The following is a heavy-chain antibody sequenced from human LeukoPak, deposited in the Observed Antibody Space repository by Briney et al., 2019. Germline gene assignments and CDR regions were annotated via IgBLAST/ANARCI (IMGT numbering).Heavy chain of an antibody. CDR1: GFTFSSYS. V-gene: IGHV3-21*01. CDR2: ISSSSSYI. CDR3: ARDCSSTSCYGN. Sequence: RGSLRLSCAASGFTFSSYSMNWVRQAPGKGLEWVSSISSSSSYIYYADSVKGRFTISRDNAKNSLYLQMNSLRAEDTAVYYCARDCSSTSCYGNWGQGTLVTVSS. J-gene: IGHJ4*02. D-gene: IGHD2-2*01.